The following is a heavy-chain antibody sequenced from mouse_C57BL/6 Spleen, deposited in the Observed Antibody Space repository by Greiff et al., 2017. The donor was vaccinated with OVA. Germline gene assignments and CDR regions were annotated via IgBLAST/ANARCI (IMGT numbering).Heavy chain of an antibody. J-gene: IGHJ3*01. CDR1: GYSITSGYY. D-gene: IGHD2-5*01. Sequence: EVKLVESGPGLVKPSQSLSLTCSVTGYSITSGYYWNWIRQFPGNKLEWMGYISYDGSNNYNPSLKNRISITRDTSKNQFFLKLNSVTTEDTATYYCARDSNYSAWFAYWGQGTLVTVSA. V-gene: IGHV3-6*01. CDR3: ARDSNYSAWFAY. CDR2: ISYDGSN.